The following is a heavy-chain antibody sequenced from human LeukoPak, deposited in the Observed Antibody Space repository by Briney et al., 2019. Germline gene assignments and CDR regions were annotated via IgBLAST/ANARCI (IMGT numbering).Heavy chain of an antibody. CDR3: ARDYYCSGGSCLYFDY. CDR2: MYYDGISK. CDR1: GFTFSRYG. J-gene: IGHJ4*02. V-gene: IGHV3-33*01. Sequence: PGRSLRLSCAASGFTFSRYGMHWVRQAPGKGLEWVAVMYYDGISKYYADSVKGRFTISRDNSKNTLYLQMNSLRLEDTAVYYWARDYYCSGGSCLYFDYWGQGTLVTVSS. D-gene: IGHD2-15*01.